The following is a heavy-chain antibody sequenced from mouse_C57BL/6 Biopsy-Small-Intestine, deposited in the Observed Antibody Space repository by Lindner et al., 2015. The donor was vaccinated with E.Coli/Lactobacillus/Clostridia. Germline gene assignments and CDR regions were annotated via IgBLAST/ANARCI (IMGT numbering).Heavy chain of an antibody. CDR2: INGVDGET. CDR1: GFPFFSYA. J-gene: IGHJ1*01. D-gene: IGHD1-1*01. CDR3: ARDRRYFGSGSIHIYGMDI. V-gene: IGHV14-2*01. Sequence: SVKVSCKASGFPFFSYAVHWVRQAPGQRPEWMGWINGVDGETRYSQKFQDRVTITRDTSSAYLDVSSLTSEDTAVYYCARDRRYFGSGSIHIYGMDIWGQGTTVIVSA.